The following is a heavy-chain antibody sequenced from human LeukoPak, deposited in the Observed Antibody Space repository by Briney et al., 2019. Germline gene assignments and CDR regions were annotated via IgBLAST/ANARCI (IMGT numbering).Heavy chain of an antibody. CDR3: ASRPADGYTRDY. Sequence: SETLSLTCTVSGGSISSYYWSWIRQPPGKGLEWIGYIYYSGSTNYNPSLKSRVTISVDTSKNQFSLKLSSVTAADTAVYYCASRPADGYTRDYWGQGTLVTVSS. CDR2: IYYSGST. CDR1: GGSISSYY. V-gene: IGHV4-59*08. J-gene: IGHJ4*02. D-gene: IGHD5-24*01.